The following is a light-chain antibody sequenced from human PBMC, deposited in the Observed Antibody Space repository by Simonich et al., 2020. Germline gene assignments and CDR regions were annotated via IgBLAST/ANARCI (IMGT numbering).Light chain of an antibody. CDR3: QQYNSYPIT. CDR2: NAS. CDR1: QSISSW. Sequence: DIQMTQYPSTLSASVGDRVTHTCRASQSISSWLAWYKQKPGKAPKLLIYNASSLESGVPSRFSGSGSGTEFTLTISSLQPDDFATYYCQQYNSYPITFGQGTRLEIK. V-gene: IGKV1-5*03. J-gene: IGKJ5*01.